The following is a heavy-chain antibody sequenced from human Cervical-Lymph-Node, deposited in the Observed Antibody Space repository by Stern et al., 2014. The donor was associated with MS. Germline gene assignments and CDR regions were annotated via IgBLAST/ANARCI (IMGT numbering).Heavy chain of an antibody. CDR2: ISTYNGNT. CDR1: GYTFTNYG. J-gene: IGHJ3*01. V-gene: IGHV1-18*01. CDR3: ARDFDGFDF. Sequence: VQLEESGAEVKKPGASVKGSCKASGYTFTNYGITWVRQAPGQGLEWMGWISTYNGNTNYAQNLQDRVTMTTDTSTRTAYMELRSLRSDDTAVYFCARDFDGFDFWGQGTKVTVSS.